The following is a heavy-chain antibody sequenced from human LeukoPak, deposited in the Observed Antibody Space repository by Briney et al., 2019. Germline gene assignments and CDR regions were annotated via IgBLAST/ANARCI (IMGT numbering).Heavy chain of an antibody. CDR1: GFTFSSYA. Sequence: GGSLRLSCAASGFTFSSYAMSWVRQAPGKGLEWVSAISGSGGSTYYADSVKGRFTISRDNSKSTVYLQMNSLRAEDTAVYYLQKPKPGYASARSPGGPVDSGGRGTLVTVSS. J-gene: IGHJ4*02. D-gene: IGHD3-16*01. CDR3: QKPKPGYASARSPGGPVDS. V-gene: IGHV3-23*01. CDR2: ISGSGGST.